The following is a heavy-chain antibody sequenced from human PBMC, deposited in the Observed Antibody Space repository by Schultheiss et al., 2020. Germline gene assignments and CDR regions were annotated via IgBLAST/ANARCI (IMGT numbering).Heavy chain of an antibody. CDR1: GFTFSSYA. CDR2: ISYDGSNK. V-gene: IGHV3-30-3*01. J-gene: IGHJ6*02. CDR3: ARDQREEVVAASTYYYYYGMDV. D-gene: IGHD2-15*01. Sequence: GGSLRLSCAASGFTFSSYAMHWVRQAPDKGLEWVAVISYDGSNKYYADSVKGRFTISRDNSKNTLYLQMNSLRAEDTAVYYCARDQREEVVAASTYYYYYGMDVWGQGTTVTVS.